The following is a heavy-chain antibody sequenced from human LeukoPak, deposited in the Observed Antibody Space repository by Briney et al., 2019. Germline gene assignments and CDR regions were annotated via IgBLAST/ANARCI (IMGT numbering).Heavy chain of an antibody. CDR3: AKDSEPETLPSIAVAGTWGYYGMDV. J-gene: IGHJ6*02. V-gene: IGHV3-74*01. CDR1: GLTFSTYW. D-gene: IGHD6-19*01. CDR2: INPDGSYT. Sequence: GGSLRLSCAASGLTFSTYWMHWVRQAPGKGLVWVPQINPDGSYTKYADSVKGRFTISRDNAKNSLYLQMNSLRAEDTALYYCAKDSEPETLPSIAVAGTWGYYGMDVWGQGTTVTVSS.